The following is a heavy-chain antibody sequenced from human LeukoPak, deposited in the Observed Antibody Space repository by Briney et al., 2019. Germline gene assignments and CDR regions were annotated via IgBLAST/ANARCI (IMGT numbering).Heavy chain of an antibody. CDR3: ARAASYCSGGSCYNID. Sequence: PSETLSLTCAVYGGSFSGYYWSWIRQPPGKGLEWIVEINHSGSTNYNPSLKSRVTISVDTSKNQFSLKLSSVTAADTAVYYCARAASYCSGGSCYNIDWGQGTLVTVSS. V-gene: IGHV4-34*01. J-gene: IGHJ4*02. CDR1: GGSFSGYY. D-gene: IGHD2-15*01. CDR2: INHSGST.